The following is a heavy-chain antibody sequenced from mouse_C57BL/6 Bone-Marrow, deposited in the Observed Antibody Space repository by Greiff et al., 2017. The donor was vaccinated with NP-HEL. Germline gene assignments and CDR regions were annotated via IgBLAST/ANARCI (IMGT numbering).Heavy chain of an antibody. CDR1: GFTFSDYG. V-gene: IGHV5-17*01. CDR2: ISSGSSTI. Sequence: EVKVVESGGGLVKPGGSLKLSCAASGFTFSDYGMHWVRQAPEKGLEWVAYISSGSSTIYYADTVKGRFTISRDNAKNTLFLQMTSLRSEDTAMYYCARVTSFAYWGQGTLVTVSA. J-gene: IGHJ3*01. CDR3: ARVTSFAY.